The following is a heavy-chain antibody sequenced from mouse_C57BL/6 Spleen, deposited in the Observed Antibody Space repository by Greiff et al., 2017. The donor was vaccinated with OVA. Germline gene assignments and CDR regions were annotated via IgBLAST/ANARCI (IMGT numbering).Heavy chain of an antibody. CDR1: GFSLTSYG. J-gene: IGHJ4*01. D-gene: IGHD2-1*01. Sequence: QVQLKESGPGLVQPSQSLSITCTVSGFSLTSYGVHWVRQSPGKGLEWLGVLWSGGSTDYNAAFISRLSISKDNSKSQVFCKMNSLQADDTAIYYCARKIYGNYDYAMDDWGQGTSVTVSS. V-gene: IGHV2-2*01. CDR3: ARKIYGNYDYAMDD. CDR2: LWSGGST.